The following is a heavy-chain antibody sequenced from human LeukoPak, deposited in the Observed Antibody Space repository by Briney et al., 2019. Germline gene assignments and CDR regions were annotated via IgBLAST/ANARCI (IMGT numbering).Heavy chain of an antibody. D-gene: IGHD5-24*01. CDR1: GFTVSSNY. J-gene: IGHJ4*02. CDR2: IYSGGST. CDR3: ARDVAGYNAFDY. V-gene: IGHV3-66*01. Sequence: GGSLRLSCAASGFTVSSNYMSWVRQAPGKGLEWVSVIYSGGSTYYADSVKGRFTISRDNSKNTLYLQMNSLRAEDTAVYYCARDVAGYNAFDYWGQGTLVTVSS.